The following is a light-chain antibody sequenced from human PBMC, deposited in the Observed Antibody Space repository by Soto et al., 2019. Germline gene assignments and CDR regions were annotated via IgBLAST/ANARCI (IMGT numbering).Light chain of an antibody. V-gene: IGLV2-14*01. CDR1: TSDVGGYNY. Sequence: QSVLTQPASVSGSPGQSITISCTGTTSDVGGYNYVSWYQQYPGKAPKVMIYDVNNRPSGVSNRFSGSKSGNTASLIISGLQVEDEAVYYCSSYTTSNTEVFGGGTKLTVL. CDR3: SSYTTSNTEV. CDR2: DVN. J-gene: IGLJ2*01.